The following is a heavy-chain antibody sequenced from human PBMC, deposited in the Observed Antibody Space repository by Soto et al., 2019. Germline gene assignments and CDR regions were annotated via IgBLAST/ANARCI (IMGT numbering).Heavy chain of an antibody. J-gene: IGHJ4*02. CDR3: ARDWPNGDLLLLLDY. Sequence: ASVKVSCKASGYTFTSHAMHWVRQAPGQRLEWMGWINAGNGNTKYSQKFQGRVTITRDTSASTAYMELSSLRSEDTAVYYCARDWPNGDLLLLLDYCGQEALVTVSS. CDR2: INAGNGNT. D-gene: IGHD4-17*01. CDR1: GYTFTSHA. V-gene: IGHV1-3*01.